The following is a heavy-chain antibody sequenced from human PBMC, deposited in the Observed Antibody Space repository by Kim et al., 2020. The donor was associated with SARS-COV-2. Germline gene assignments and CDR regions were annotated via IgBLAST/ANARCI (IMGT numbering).Heavy chain of an antibody. V-gene: IGHV1-2*02. J-gene: IGHJ5*02. CDR2: GGT. D-gene: IGHD1-7*01. CDR3: ASHHGGTTS. Sequence: GGTNYAQKLQGRVTMTRDTSISTAYMELSRLRSDDTAVYYCASHHGGTTSWGQGTLVTVSS.